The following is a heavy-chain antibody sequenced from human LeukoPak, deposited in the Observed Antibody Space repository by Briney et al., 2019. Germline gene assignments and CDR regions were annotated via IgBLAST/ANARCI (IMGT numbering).Heavy chain of an antibody. Sequence: PSETLSLTCTVSGNSISTNNYYWGWIRQPPGKGLEWIGYIYYSGSTYYNPSLKSRVTISVDTSKNQFSLKLSSVTAADTAVYYCARERYSTPPDYWGQGTLVTVSS. D-gene: IGHD6-13*01. V-gene: IGHV4-31*03. CDR2: IYYSGST. J-gene: IGHJ4*02. CDR1: GNSISTNNYY. CDR3: ARERYSTPPDY.